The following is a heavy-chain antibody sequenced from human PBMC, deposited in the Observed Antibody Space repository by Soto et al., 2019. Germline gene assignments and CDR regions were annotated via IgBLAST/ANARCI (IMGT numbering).Heavy chain of an antibody. D-gene: IGHD3-16*02. Sequence: GGSLRLSCAASGFTFSSYWMHWVRQVPEKGLVWVSRINSDGSITNYADAVKGRFTTSRDNVKNTLYLQMNSLRAEDTAVYYCVRYPRSVGGSYRPDYWGQGTLVTVSS. J-gene: IGHJ4*02. V-gene: IGHV3-74*01. CDR1: GFTFSSYW. CDR2: INSDGSIT. CDR3: VRYPRSVGGSYRPDY.